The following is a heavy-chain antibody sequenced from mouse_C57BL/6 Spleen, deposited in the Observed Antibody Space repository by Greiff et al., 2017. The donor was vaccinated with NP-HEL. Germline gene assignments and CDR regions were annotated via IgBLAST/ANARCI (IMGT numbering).Heavy chain of an antibody. V-gene: IGHV14-4*01. J-gene: IGHJ3*01. CDR1: GFNIKDDY. CDR3: TILYGYDEAWFAY. D-gene: IGHD2-2*01. CDR2: IDPENGDT. Sequence: EVQLQQSGAELVRPGASVKLSCTASGFNIKDDYMHWVKQRPEQGLEWIGWIDPENGDTEYASKFQGKATITADTSSNPAYLQLSSLTSDDTAVYYCTILYGYDEAWFAYWGQGTLVTVSA.